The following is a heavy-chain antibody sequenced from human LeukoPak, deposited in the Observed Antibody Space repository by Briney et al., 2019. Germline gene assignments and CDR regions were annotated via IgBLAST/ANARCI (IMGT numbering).Heavy chain of an antibody. J-gene: IGHJ6*02. Sequence: GGSLRLSCAASGFTFSSYSMNWVRQAPGKGLEWVSSISSSSSYIYYADSVKGRFTISRDNAKNSLYLQMNSLRAEDTAVYYCARDRTDSSGWYPGLGMDVWGQGTTVTVSS. CDR2: ISSSSSYI. V-gene: IGHV3-21*01. D-gene: IGHD6-19*01. CDR3: ARDRTDSSGWYPGLGMDV. CDR1: GFTFSSYS.